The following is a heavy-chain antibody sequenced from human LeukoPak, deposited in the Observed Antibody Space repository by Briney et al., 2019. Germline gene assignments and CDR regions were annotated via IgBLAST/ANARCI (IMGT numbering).Heavy chain of an antibody. V-gene: IGHV4-59*01. Sequence: PSETLSLTCTVSGGSISSYYWSWIRQPPGKGLEWIGYIYYSGSTNYNPSLKSRVTISVDTSKNQFSLKLSSVTAADTAVYYCARGRSSMVRGYYYYYMDVWGKATTVTISS. J-gene: IGHJ6*03. CDR2: IYYSGST. CDR1: GGSISSYY. D-gene: IGHD3-10*01. CDR3: ARGRSSMVRGYYYYYMDV.